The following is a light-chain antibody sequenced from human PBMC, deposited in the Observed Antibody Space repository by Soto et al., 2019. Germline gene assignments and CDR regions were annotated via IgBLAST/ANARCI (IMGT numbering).Light chain of an antibody. V-gene: IGKV3-15*01. CDR2: GAA. Sequence: EIVMTQSPATLSVSPGERATLSCRASQSVSSNLAWYQQKPGQAPRLLIYGAATRATGIPARFSGSRSGTEFTLTISSLQSEDFAVSYCQQYNNWPPITFGPGTRLEIK. CDR1: QSVSSN. CDR3: QQYNNWPPIT. J-gene: IGKJ5*01.